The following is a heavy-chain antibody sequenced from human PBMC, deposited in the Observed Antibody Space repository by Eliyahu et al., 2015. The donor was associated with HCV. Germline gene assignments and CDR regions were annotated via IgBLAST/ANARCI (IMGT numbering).Heavy chain of an antibody. CDR2: IYYSGST. Sequence: QVQLQESGPGLVKPSQTLSLXCXFSXGSXRLXGYYWSWIRQHPGKGLEWIGYIYYSGSTYYNPSLKSRVTISVDTSKNQFSLKLSSVTAADTAVYYCARDHRIVGVYDAFDIWGQGTMVTVSS. D-gene: IGHD1-26*01. CDR3: ARDHRIVGVYDAFDI. CDR1: XGSXRLXGYY. J-gene: IGHJ3*02. V-gene: IGHV4-31*03.